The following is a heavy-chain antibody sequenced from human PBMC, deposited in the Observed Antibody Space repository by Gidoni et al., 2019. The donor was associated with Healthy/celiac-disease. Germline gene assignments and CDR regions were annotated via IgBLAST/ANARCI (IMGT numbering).Heavy chain of an antibody. V-gene: IGHV3-21*01. CDR2: ISSSSSYI. J-gene: IGHJ4*02. D-gene: IGHD3-22*01. CDR1: GFTFSSYS. CDR3: ARDMGYDSSGYYQVDFDY. Sequence: EVQLVESGGGLVKPGGSLRLSCAASGFTFSSYSMNWVRQAPGKGLEWVSSISSSSSYIYYADSVKGRFTISRDNAKNSLYLQMNSLRAEDTAVYYCARDMGYDSSGYYQVDFDYWGQGTLVTVSS.